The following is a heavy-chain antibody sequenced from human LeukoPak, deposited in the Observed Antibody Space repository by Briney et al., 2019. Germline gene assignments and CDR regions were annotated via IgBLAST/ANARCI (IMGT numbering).Heavy chain of an antibody. CDR3: AREGNAATAPGPFDY. CDR1: GFTFSSYA. D-gene: IGHD6-25*01. V-gene: IGHV3-30-3*01. Sequence: GGSLRLSCAASGFTFSSYAMHWVRQAPGKGLEWVAVISYDGSNKYYADSVKGRFTISRDNSKNTLYLQMNSLRAEDTAVYYCAREGNAATAPGPFDYWGQGTLVTVSS. J-gene: IGHJ4*02. CDR2: ISYDGSNK.